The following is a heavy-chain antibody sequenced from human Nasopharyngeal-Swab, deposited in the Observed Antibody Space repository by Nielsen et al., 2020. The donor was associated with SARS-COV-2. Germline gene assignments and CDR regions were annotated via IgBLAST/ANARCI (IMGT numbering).Heavy chain of an antibody. CDR1: GGSISSYY. CDR3: TRRTLSSSGYYFDY. V-gene: IGHV4-59*08. Sequence: SETLSLTCTVSGGSISSYYWTWIRQPPGKGLECIGYISYSGSTNYNPSLKSRVTISVDTSKNQFSLKLSSVTAADTAVYYCTRRTLSSSGYYFDYWGQGTLVTLSS. D-gene: IGHD2-2*01. CDR2: ISYSGST. J-gene: IGHJ4*02.